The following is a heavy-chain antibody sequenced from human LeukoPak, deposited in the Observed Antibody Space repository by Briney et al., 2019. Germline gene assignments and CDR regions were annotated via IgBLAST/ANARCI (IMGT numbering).Heavy chain of an antibody. Sequence: GGSLRLSCAASGFTFSSYSMNWVRQAPGKGLEWVSSISSSSSYIYYADSVKGRFTISRDNAKNSLYLQMNSLRAEDTAVYYCAREDGYNSWAPDYWGQGTLVTVSS. CDR2: ISSSSSYI. D-gene: IGHD5-24*01. J-gene: IGHJ4*02. V-gene: IGHV3-21*01. CDR3: AREDGYNSWAPDY. CDR1: GFTFSSYS.